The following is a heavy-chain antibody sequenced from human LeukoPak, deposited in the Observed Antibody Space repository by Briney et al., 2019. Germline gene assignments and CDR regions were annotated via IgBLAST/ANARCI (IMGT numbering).Heavy chain of an antibody. V-gene: IGHV4-38-2*02. Sequence: SETLSLTCTVSGYSISSGYYWGWIRQPPGKGLEWIGSIYHSGSTYYNPSLKSRVTISVDTSKNQFSLKLSSVTAADTAVYYCASHSSSLYYFDYWGQGTLVTVSS. D-gene: IGHD6-13*01. CDR3: ASHSSSLYYFDY. CDR2: IYHSGST. CDR1: GYSISSGYY. J-gene: IGHJ4*02.